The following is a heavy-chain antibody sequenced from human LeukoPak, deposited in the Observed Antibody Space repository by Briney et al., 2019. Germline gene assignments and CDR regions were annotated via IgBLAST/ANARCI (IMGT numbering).Heavy chain of an antibody. CDR2: IYYGENT. CDR1: GFTFSTYSMN. Sequence: PGGSLRLACAASGFTFSTYSMNWVRQAPGKGLEWIGNIYYGENTYYNPSLKSRVTISIDTSKNQFYLKLRSVTAADTAVYYCARPVPSRLGWFDPWGQGTLVTVSS. D-gene: IGHD1-1*01. V-gene: IGHV4-59*04. CDR3: ARPVPSRLGWFDP. J-gene: IGHJ5*02.